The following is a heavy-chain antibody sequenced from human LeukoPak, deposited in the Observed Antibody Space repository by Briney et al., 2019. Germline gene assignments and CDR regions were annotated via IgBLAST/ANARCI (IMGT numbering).Heavy chain of an antibody. CDR3: ARDSSGWGY. Sequence: GRCLRPACAASAPTFVSNWTSSVRHAPGKGLEWVANITLAGRETTSTASVKGRFTISRDNAKNSPYLQMNSLRGEDTAVYYCARDSSGWGYWGQGTLVTVSS. D-gene: IGHD6-19*01. CDR2: ITLAGRET. J-gene: IGHJ4*02. V-gene: IGHV3-7*01. CDR1: APTFVSNW.